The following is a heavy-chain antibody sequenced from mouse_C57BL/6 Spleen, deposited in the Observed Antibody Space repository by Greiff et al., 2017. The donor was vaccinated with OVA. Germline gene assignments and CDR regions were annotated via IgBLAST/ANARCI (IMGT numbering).Heavy chain of an antibody. V-gene: IGHV1-80*01. CDR3: ARGGSSYEYFDY. D-gene: IGHD1-1*01. J-gene: IGHJ2*01. CDR1: GYAFSSYW. CDR2: IYPGDGDT. Sequence: QVQLQQSGAELVKPGASVKISCKASGYAFSSYWMNWVKQRPGKGLEWIGQIYPGDGDTNYNGKFKGKATLTADKSSSTAYMQLSSLTSEDSAVYYCARGGSSYEYFDYWGQGTTLTVSS.